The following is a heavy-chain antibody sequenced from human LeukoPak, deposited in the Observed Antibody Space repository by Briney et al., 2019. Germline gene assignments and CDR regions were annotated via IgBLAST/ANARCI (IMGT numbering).Heavy chain of an antibody. CDR1: DVSISSHY. D-gene: IGHD3-10*01. CDR2: IYYGGST. J-gene: IGHJ4*02. Sequence: SETLSLTCTVSDVSISSHYWSWIRQPQGKGLEWIGYIYYGGSTIYNPSLKSRVALSVDTSRNVFSLKLNSVTAADTAVYYCARVGGDDIQRGELLLLRCYFDYWGQGTLVTVSS. V-gene: IGHV4-59*11. CDR3: ARVGGDDIQRGELLLLRCYFDY.